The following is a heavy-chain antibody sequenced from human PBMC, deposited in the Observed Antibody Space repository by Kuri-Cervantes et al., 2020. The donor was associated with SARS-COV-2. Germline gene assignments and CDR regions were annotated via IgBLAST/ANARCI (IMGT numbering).Heavy chain of an antibody. J-gene: IGHJ4*02. CDR3: ARTGHGFLGYLLDY. Sequence: GSLRLSCTVSGGSISSHYWSWIRQPPGKGLDWIGYTYYNGNTNYNPSLKSRVIISINTSRNQFSLKLNSVTAADTAMYYCARTGHGFLGYLLDYWGQGTLVTVSS. CDR2: TYYNGNT. V-gene: IGHV4-59*11. D-gene: IGHD1-14*01. CDR1: GGSISSHY.